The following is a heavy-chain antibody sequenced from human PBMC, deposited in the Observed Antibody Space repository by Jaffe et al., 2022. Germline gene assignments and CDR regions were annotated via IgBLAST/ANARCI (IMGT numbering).Heavy chain of an antibody. CDR1: GYSISSGYY. CDR3: ASADDYGDYWLFDY. Sequence: QVQLQESGPGLVKPSETLSLTCAVSGYSISSGYYWGWIRQPPGKGLEWIGSIYHSGSTYYNPSLKSRVTISVDTSKNQFSLKLSSVTAADTAVYYCASADDYGDYWLFDYWGQGTLVTVSS. J-gene: IGHJ4*02. V-gene: IGHV4-38-2*01. D-gene: IGHD4-17*01. CDR2: IYHSGST.